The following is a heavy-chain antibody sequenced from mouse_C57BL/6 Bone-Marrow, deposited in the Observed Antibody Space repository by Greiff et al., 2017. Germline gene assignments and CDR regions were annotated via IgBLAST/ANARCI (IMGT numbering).Heavy chain of an antibody. CDR2: IYPSDSET. CDR1: GYTFTSYW. Sequence: VQLQQSGAELVRPGSSVKLSCKASGYTFTSYWMDWVKQRPGQGLEWIGNIYPSDSETHYNQKFKDKATLTVDKSSSTAYMQLSSLTSEDSAVYYCAREGAYYSNPAWFAYWGQGTLVTVSA. D-gene: IGHD2-5*01. J-gene: IGHJ3*01. CDR3: AREGAYYSNPAWFAY. V-gene: IGHV1-61*01.